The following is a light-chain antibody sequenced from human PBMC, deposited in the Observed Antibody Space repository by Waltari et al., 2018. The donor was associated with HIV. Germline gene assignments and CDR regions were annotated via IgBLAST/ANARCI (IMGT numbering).Light chain of an antibody. V-gene: IGLV3-25*03. CDR1: ALPKQY. CDR3: QSADSRGTYSVV. J-gene: IGLJ2*01. CDR2: KDS. Sequence: SYELTQPPSVSVSPGQTARITCSGDALPKQYAYWYQQKPGQAPVLVIYKDSERPSGIPERLSGSSSGTTVTCTISGVQAEDEADYYWQSADSRGTYSVVFGGGTKLTVL.